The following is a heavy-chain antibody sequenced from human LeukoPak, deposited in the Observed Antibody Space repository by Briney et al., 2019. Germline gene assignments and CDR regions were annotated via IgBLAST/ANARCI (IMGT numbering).Heavy chain of an antibody. D-gene: IGHD5-18*01. CDR2: IYSGGST. CDR3: ARSIWLRSGFDY. V-gene: IGHV3-53*01. CDR1: GFTVSSNY. J-gene: IGHJ4*02. Sequence: GGSLRLSCAASGFTVSSNYMSWVRQAPGKGLEWVSVIYSGGSTYYADSVKSRFTISRDNSKNTLYLQMNSLRAEDTAVYYCARSIWLRSGFDYWGQGTLVTVSS.